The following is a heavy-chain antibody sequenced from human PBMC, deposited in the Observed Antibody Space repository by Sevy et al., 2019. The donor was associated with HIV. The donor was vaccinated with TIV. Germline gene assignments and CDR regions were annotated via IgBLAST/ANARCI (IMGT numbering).Heavy chain of an antibody. D-gene: IGHD6-19*01. CDR3: ARAYSSGWNDGENYFDY. Sequence: SETLSLTCTVSGGSISSYYWSWIRQPAWKGLEWIGRIYTSGSTNYNPSLKSRVTMSVDTSKNQFSLKLSSVTAADTAVYYCARAYSSGWNDGENYFDYWGQGTLVTVSS. CDR1: GGSISSYY. CDR2: IYTSGST. J-gene: IGHJ4*02. V-gene: IGHV4-4*07.